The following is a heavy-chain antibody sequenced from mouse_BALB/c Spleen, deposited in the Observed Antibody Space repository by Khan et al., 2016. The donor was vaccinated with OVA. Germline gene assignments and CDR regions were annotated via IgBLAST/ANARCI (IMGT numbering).Heavy chain of an antibody. CDR2: IWSGGNT. CDR1: GFSLTTYG. Sequence: QVQLKESGHGGGQPSQSLSSTGTVAGFSLTTYGIHWVRQSPGKGLEWLGLIWSGGNTDYNAAFISRLSITKDNSKSQVFFKMNSLQADDTAIYYCARNSYMYDFTYWGQGTLVTVSA. V-gene: IGHV2-4-1*01. J-gene: IGHJ3*01. D-gene: IGHD2-14*01. CDR3: ARNSYMYDFTY.